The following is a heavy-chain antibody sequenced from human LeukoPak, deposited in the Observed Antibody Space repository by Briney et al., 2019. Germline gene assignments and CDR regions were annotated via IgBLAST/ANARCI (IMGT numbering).Heavy chain of an antibody. CDR2: ISSGGTYE. V-gene: IGHV3-30*01. D-gene: IGHD3-10*01. Sequence: PGESLRLSCAASGFTFSNYAMHWVRQAPGKGLEWVSLISSGGTYEYYADSVKGRFTISRDNSKNTLYLQLNSLRAEDTAVYYCARDSTYYYDSGSSGLHYFDNWGQGTLVTVSS. J-gene: IGHJ4*02. CDR1: GFTFSNYA. CDR3: ARDSTYYYDSGSSGLHYFDN.